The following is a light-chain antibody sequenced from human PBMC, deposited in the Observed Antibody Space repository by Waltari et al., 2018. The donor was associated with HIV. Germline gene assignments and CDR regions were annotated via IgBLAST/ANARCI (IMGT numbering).Light chain of an antibody. V-gene: IGLV2-14*03. CDR2: DID. CDR1: STDSRFYQH. CDR3: ASNRLDSTLV. J-gene: IGLJ2*01. Sequence: QSALTQPASVSGFPGQTINISCTGISTDSRFYQHVSWYQQHPGSGPRLIIYDIDSRPSVISEHLSGSRSGDSASLTISVLQSGDEAHYFCASNRLDSTLVFGGGTKLTIL.